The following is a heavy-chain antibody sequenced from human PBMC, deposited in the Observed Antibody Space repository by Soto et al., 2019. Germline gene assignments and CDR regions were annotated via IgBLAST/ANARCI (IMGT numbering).Heavy chain of an antibody. D-gene: IGHD5-18*01. CDR3: ARHIVDTSMTASFNY. J-gene: IGHJ4*02. CDR2: IYPGDSDA. Sequence: GESLKISCKTSGYSFLNYWIGWVRQMPGKGLEWMGIIYPGDSDARYSPSFQGQVTISADKSISTVYLQWSSLKASDTAMYYCARHIVDTSMTASFNYWGQGTQVTVSS. CDR1: GYSFLNYW. V-gene: IGHV5-51*01.